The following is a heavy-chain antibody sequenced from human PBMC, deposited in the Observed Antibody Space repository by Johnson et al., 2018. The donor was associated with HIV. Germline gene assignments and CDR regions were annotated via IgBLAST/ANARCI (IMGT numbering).Heavy chain of an antibody. CDR1: GFTFSSYA. CDR2: ISYDGSNK. CDR3: AGDDGGGGDAFDI. V-gene: IGHV3-30*04. D-gene: IGHD2-15*01. Sequence: VQLVESGGGVVQPGRSLRLSCAASGFTFSSYAMHWVRQAPGKGLEWVAVISYDGSNKYYADSVKGRFTISRDNSKNTLYLQMNSLRAEDTAVYYCAGDDGGGGDAFDIWGQGTMVTVSS. J-gene: IGHJ3*02.